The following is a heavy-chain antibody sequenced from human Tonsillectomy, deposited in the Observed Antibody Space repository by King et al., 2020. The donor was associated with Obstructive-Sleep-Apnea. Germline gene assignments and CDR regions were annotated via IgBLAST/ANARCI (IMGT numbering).Heavy chain of an antibody. D-gene: IGHD3-10*01. Sequence: VQLVESGGGLERPGGSLRLSCAASGFTFSDGWMNWVRQAPGKGLEWVGRIKSKADGGTIDYAAPVKGRFTISRDDSKNTLYLQMSGLKIDDTAVYYCTTGRRYSTVRGVDMWGYFDSWGQGTLVTVSS. CDR1: GFTFSDGW. V-gene: IGHV3-15*01. J-gene: IGHJ4*02. CDR2: IKSKADGGTI. CDR3: TTGRRYSTVRGVDMWGYFDS.